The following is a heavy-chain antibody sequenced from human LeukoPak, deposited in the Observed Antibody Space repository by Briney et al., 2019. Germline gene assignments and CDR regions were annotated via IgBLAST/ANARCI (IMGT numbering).Heavy chain of an antibody. CDR3: ARVYYSNSYDYWYFGL. CDR2: IYTSGST. CDR1: GGSISSYY. J-gene: IGHJ2*01. D-gene: IGHD6-13*01. Sequence: SETLSLTCTVSGGSISSYYWSWIRQPAGKGLEWIGRIYTSGSTNYNPSLKSRVTMSVDTSKNQFSLKLSSVTAADTAVYYCARVYYSNSYDYWYFGLWGRGTLVTVSS. V-gene: IGHV4-4*07.